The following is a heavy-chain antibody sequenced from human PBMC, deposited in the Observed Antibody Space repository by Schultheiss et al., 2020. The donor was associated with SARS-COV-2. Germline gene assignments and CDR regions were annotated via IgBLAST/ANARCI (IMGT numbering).Heavy chain of an antibody. J-gene: IGHJ4*02. CDR2: IFSNDEK. CDR1: GFSLSTSGMG. V-gene: IGHV2-26*01. Sequence: SGPTLVKPTQTLTLTCTFSGFSLSTSGMGVSWIRQPPGKALEWLAHIFSNDEKSYSTSLKSRLTISKDTSKSQVVLTMTNMDPVDTATYYCARITPAYCSGGSCYGGLYYFDYWGQGTLVTVSS. CDR3: ARITPAYCSGGSCYGGLYYFDY. D-gene: IGHD2-15*01.